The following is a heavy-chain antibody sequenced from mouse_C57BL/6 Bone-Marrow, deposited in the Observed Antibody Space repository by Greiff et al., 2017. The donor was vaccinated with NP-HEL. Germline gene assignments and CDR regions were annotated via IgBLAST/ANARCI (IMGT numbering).Heavy chain of an antibody. CDR2: INYDGSST. D-gene: IGHD1-1*01. Sequence: EVMLVESEGGLVQPGSSMKLSCTASGFTFSDYYMAWVRQVPEKGLEWVANINYDGSSTYYLDSLKSRFIISRDNAKNILYLQMSSLKSEDTATDYCARDLGYYGSSHWYFDVWGTGTTVTVSS. J-gene: IGHJ1*03. CDR3: ARDLGYYGSSHWYFDV. CDR1: GFTFSDYY. V-gene: IGHV5-16*01.